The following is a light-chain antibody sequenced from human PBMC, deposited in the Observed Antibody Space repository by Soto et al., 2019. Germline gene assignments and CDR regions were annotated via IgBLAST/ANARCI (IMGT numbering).Light chain of an antibody. CDR1: SSDIGSYNL. J-gene: IGLJ2*01. CDR2: EGS. CDR3: CSFAGSGPI. Sequence: QSVLTQPASVSGSPGQSITISCNGTSSDIGSYNLVSWYQQHQGKAPKLMIYEGSKRPSGVSNRFSGSKSGNTASLTISGLQAEDEADYYCCSFAGSGPIFGGGTKLTVL. V-gene: IGLV2-23*01.